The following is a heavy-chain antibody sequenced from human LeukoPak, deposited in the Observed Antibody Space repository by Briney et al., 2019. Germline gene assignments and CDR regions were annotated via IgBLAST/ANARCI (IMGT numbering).Heavy chain of an antibody. CDR3: ARGSSTLDY. CDR1: GFTFTAYY. D-gene: IGHD3-10*01. J-gene: IGHJ4*02. Sequence: PGGSLRLSCAASGFTFTAYYMTWIRQAPGKGLEWVSYISSSGSSTKNADSVKGRFTISRDNAKNSVRLQMNSLRAEDTAVYYCARGSSTLDYWGQGTLVTVSS. CDR2: ISSSGSST. V-gene: IGHV3-11*01.